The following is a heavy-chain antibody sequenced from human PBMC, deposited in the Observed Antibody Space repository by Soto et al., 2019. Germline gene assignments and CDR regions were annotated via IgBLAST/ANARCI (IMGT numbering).Heavy chain of an antibody. J-gene: IGHJ6*02. D-gene: IGHD3-3*01. CDR2: ISYDGSNK. CDR1: GFTFSSYA. Sequence: PGGSLRLSCAASGFTFSSYAMHWVRQAPGKGLEWVAVISYDGSNKYYADSAKGRFTISRDNSKNTLYLQMNSLRAEDTAVYYCASLRITIFGVVIIHYYGMDVWGQGTTVTVSS. CDR3: ASLRITIFGVVIIHYYGMDV. V-gene: IGHV3-30-3*01.